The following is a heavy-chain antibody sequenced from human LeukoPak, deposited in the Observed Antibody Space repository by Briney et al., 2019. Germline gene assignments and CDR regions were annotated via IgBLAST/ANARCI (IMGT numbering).Heavy chain of an antibody. CDR2: INHSGST. J-gene: IGHJ4*02. CDR1: GGSFSGYY. Sequence: SETLSLTCAVYGGSFSGYYWSWIRQPPGKGLEWIGEINHSGSTNYNPSLKSRVTISVDTSKNQFSLKLSSVTAADTTVYYRARGGLLGVVVAATNPGIDYWGQGTLVTVSS. D-gene: IGHD2-15*01. CDR3: ARGGLLGVVVAATNPGIDY. V-gene: IGHV4-34*01.